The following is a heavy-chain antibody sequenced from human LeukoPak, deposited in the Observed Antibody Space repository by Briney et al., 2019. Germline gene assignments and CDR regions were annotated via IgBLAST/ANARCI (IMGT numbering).Heavy chain of an antibody. J-gene: IGHJ4*02. CDR3: SRVSGWYYFDY. Sequence: SETLSLTCAVYGGSFSGYYWSWIRQPPGKGLEWIGEINHSGSTNYNPSLKSRVTISVDTSKNQFSLKLSSVAAADTAVYYCSRVSGWYYFDYWGQGTQVTVSS. CDR2: INHSGST. D-gene: IGHD6-19*01. CDR1: GGSFSGYY. V-gene: IGHV4-34*01.